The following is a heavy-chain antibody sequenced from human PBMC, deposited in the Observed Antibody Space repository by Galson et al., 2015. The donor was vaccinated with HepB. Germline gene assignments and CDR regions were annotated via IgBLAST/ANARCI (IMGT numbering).Heavy chain of an antibody. V-gene: IGHV5-10-1*01. J-gene: IGHJ2*01. CDR1: GYSFTSYW. CDR2: IDPSDSYT. CDR3: ARHLVAGPAYWYFDL. Sequence: QSGAEVKKPGESLRISCKGSGYSFTSYWISWVRQMPGKGLEWMGRIDPSDSYTNYSPSFQGHVTISADKSISTAYLQWSSLKASDTAMYYCARHLVAGPAYWYFDLWGRGTLVTVSS. D-gene: IGHD6-19*01.